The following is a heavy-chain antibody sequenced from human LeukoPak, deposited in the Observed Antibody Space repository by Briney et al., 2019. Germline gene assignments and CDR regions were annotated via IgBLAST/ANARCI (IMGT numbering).Heavy chain of an antibody. CDR3: VRDLGGRSGH. CDR1: GFIFSNYG. J-gene: IGHJ4*02. V-gene: IGHV3-74*01. Sequence: GGSLRLSCAASGFIFSNYGMNWVRQAPGKGLVWVSRSNEDGSTTNYADSVKGRFTISRDNAKNTLYLQMNSLTAEDTAVYYCVRDLGGRSGHWGQGTLVTVSS. D-gene: IGHD1-26*01. CDR2: SNEDGSTT.